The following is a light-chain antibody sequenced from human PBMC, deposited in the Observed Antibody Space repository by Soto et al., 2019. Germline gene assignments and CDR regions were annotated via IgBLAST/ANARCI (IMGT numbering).Light chain of an antibody. Sequence: EIVLTQSPATLSLSPGDRATLSCRASQSVSNYLAWYQQKPGQTPRLLIYDASTMAAGIPARFSGSGSGTDFTLTINSLEHEDSATYYCQQSYNCPCTFGGGTKVEIK. CDR3: QQSYNCPCT. V-gene: IGKV3-11*01. J-gene: IGKJ4*01. CDR2: DAS. CDR1: QSVSNY.